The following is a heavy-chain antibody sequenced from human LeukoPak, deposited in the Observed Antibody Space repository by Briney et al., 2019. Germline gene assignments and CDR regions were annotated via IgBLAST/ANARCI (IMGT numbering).Heavy chain of an antibody. CDR1: GFTFSSYS. CDR2: ISSSSSYI. J-gene: IGHJ6*03. D-gene: IGHD3-3*01. CDR3: ARDGPRGSTIFGVVIRYYYYMDV. Sequence: GGSLRLSCAASGFTFSSYSMNWVRQAPGKGLEWVSSISSSSSYIYYADPVKGRFTISRDNAKNSLYLQMNSLRAEDTAVYYCARDGPRGSTIFGVVIRYYYYMDVWGKGTTVTVSS. V-gene: IGHV3-21*01.